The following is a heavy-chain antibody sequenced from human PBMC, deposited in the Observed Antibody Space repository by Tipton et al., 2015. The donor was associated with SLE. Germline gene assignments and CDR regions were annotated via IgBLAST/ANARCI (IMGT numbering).Heavy chain of an antibody. CDR1: GASIRNKY. CDR2: VNYNEGT. Sequence: TLSLTCTVSGASIRNKYWTWIRQPPGKGLEWIGFVNYNEGTKLRSSLRSRVTISLHTSRNRFSLNMTSVTAADTAVYYCTRRSVTSGTSADLWGQGTLVTVSS. J-gene: IGHJ5*02. V-gene: IGHV4-59*01. D-gene: IGHD1-26*01. CDR3: TRRSVTSGTSADL.